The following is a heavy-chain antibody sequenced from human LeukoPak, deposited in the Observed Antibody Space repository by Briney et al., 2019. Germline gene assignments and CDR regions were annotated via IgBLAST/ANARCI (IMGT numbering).Heavy chain of an antibody. J-gene: IGHJ4*02. V-gene: IGHV1-69*13. D-gene: IGHD5-24*01. CDR3: ARDGVEMATIIGYFDY. CDR1: GGTFSSYA. CDR2: IIPIFGTA. Sequence: GASVKVSCKASGGTFSSYAISWVRQAPGQGLEWMGGIIPIFGTANYAQKFQGRVTITADESTSTAYMELGSLRSEDTAVYYCARDGVEMATIIGYFDYWGQGTLVTVSS.